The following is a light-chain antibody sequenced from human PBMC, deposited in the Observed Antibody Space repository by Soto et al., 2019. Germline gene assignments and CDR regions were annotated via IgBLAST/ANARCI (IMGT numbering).Light chain of an antibody. CDR1: KSDIGVYDF. CDR3: KSYAGSNTDG. Sequence: QSVLTQPPSASASPGPSVTISCTGTKSDIGVYDFVSWYQHLPGKAPRLIIYEVVQRPSGVPDRFSGSKSGNTASLTVSGLQAADEADYFCKSYAGSNTDGFGSGTKVTVL. CDR2: EVV. J-gene: IGLJ1*01. V-gene: IGLV2-8*01.